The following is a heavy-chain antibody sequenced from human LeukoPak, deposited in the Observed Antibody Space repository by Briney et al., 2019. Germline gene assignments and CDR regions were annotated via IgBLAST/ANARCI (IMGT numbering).Heavy chain of an antibody. CDR1: GGSISSSNW. V-gene: IGHV4-4*02. J-gene: IGHJ6*02. D-gene: IGHD3-10*01. CDR3: ARGPMVRGYYYYGMDV. Sequence: SGTLSLTCAVSGGSISSSNWWSWVRQPPGKGLEWIGEIYHSGSTNYNPSLKSRVTISVDKSKNQFSLKLSSVTAADTAVYYCARGPMVRGYYYYGMDVWGQGTTVTVSS. CDR2: IYHSGST.